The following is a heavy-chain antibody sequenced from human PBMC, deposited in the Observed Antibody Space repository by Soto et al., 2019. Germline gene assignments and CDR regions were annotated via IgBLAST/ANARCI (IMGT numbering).Heavy chain of an antibody. V-gene: IGHV1-46*01. D-gene: IGHD3-3*01. CDR1: GYTFTSYY. CDR3: ARDTRRDYDFWSGYYTSPLFDY. J-gene: IGHJ4*02. CDR2: INPNNGST. Sequence: ASVKVSCKASGYTFTSYYMHWVRQAPGQGLEWMGRINPNNGSTSYAQKFQGRVTMTTDTSTSTAYMELRSLRSEDTAVYYCARDTRRDYDFWSGYYTSPLFDYWGQGTLVTVSS.